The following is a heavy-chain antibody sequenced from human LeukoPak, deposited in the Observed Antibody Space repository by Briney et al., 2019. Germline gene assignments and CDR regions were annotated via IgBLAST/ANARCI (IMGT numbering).Heavy chain of an antibody. J-gene: IGHJ6*02. CDR3: AKDLGQLGYYYYYYGTDV. D-gene: IGHD6-13*01. V-gene: IGHV3-30*18. Sequence: GGSLRLSCAASGFTFSSYGMHWVRQAPGKGLEWVAVISYDGSNKYYADSVKGRFTISRDNSKNTLYLQMNSLRAEDTAVYYCAKDLGQLGYYYYYYGTDVWGQGTTVTVSS. CDR1: GFTFSSYG. CDR2: ISYDGSNK.